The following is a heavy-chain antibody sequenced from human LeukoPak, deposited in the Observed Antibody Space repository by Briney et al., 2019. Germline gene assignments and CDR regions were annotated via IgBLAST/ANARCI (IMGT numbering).Heavy chain of an antibody. CDR1: GFTFSSYA. D-gene: IGHD3-22*01. CDR2: ISGSGGST. J-gene: IGHJ4*02. CDR3: AKVHDTMIVVVVSYFDY. V-gene: IGHV3-23*01. Sequence: GGSLRLSCAASGFTFSSYAMSWVRQAPGKGLEWVSAISGSGGSTYYADSVKGRFTISRDNSKNTLYLQMNSLRAEDTAVYCCAKVHDTMIVVVVSYFDYWGQGTLVTVSS.